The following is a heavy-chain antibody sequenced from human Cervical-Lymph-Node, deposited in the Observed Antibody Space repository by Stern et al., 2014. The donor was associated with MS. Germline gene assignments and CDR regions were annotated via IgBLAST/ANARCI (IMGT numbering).Heavy chain of an antibody. V-gene: IGHV1-18*01. Sequence: VQLVQSGAEVKKPGASVKVSCKASGYTFTSYGISWVRQAPGQGLEWMGWISAYNGNTNYAQKRQGRVTMTTDTSTSTAYMELSSLRSADTVVYYSASNYDSVWGRTNSYYYYGMDVWGQGTPVTVSS. CDR1: GYTFTSYG. CDR2: ISAYNGNT. CDR3: ASNYDSVWGRTNSYYYYGMDV. D-gene: IGHD3-16*01. J-gene: IGHJ6*02.